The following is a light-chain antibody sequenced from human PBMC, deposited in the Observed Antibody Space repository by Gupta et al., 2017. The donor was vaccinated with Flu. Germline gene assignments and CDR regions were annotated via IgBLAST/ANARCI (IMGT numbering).Light chain of an antibody. V-gene: IGLV3-25*03. CDR2: KDN. CDR1: ALADQY. J-gene: IGLJ2*01. Sequence: SSELTQPPSVSVSPGQTARLTCSGDALADQYGYWYQQKPGQAPTMVVRKDNQRPLGIPERFSGSSSGTKFTLTISGVQAEDEADYYCQSSDNRGTYVIFGGGTKLTVL. CDR3: QSSDNRGTYVI.